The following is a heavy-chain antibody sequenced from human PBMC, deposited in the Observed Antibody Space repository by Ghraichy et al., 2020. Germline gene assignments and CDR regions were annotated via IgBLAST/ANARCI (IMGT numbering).Heavy chain of an antibody. D-gene: IGHD3-16*01. CDR2: INPKNGGT. CDR3: ATGGVLQWASLMDV. V-gene: IGHV1-2*02. CDR1: GATFSGSY. J-gene: IGHJ6*01. Sequence: ASVKVSCKASGATFSGSYIHWLRQAPGQGPEWMGWINPKNGGTHYAQTFQARVTMTRDTSITTVYMELSSLRSDDTAVYYCATGGVLQWASLMDVWGQGTTVTVSS.